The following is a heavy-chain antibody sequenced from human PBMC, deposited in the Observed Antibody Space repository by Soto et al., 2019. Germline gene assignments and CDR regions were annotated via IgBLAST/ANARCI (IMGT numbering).Heavy chain of an antibody. D-gene: IGHD4-17*01. CDR3: ARRYGDCFDY. J-gene: IGHJ4*02. CDR1: GGSISSYY. Sequence: SETLSLTCTVSGGSISSYYWSWIRQPPGKGLEWIGYIYYSGSPNYNPSLKSRVTISVDTSKNQFSLKLSSVTAADTAVYYCARRYGDCFDYWGQGTLVTVSS. CDR2: IYYSGSP. V-gene: IGHV4-59*08.